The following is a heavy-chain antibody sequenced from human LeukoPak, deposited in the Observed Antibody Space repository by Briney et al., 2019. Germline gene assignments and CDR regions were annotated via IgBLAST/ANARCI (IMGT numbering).Heavy chain of an antibody. J-gene: IGHJ6*03. V-gene: IGHV1-46*01. Sequence: GTSVKVSCKASGYTFTSYYMHWVRQAPGQGLEWMGIINPSGGRTSYAQKFQGRVTMTRDMSTSTVYMELSSLRSEDTAVYYCARGGRPTAVADIYYYYYYMDVWGKGTTVTVSS. D-gene: IGHD6-19*01. CDR2: INPSGGRT. CDR3: ARGGRPTAVADIYYYYYYMDV. CDR1: GYTFTSYY.